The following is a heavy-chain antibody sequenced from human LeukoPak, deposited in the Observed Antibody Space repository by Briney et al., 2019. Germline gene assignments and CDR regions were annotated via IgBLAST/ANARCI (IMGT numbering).Heavy chain of an antibody. CDR1: GGSISSSPYY. D-gene: IGHD2-2*01. V-gene: IGHV4-39*01. CDR3: ARGSPTRSIVVVPAARTRGAFDI. Sequence: SETLSLTCTVSGGSISSSPYYWGWIRQPPGKGLEWIGTIYYSGSTYYNPSLKSRVTISVDTSKNQFSLKLSSVTAADTAVYYCARGSPTRSIVVVPAARTRGAFDIWGQGTMVTVSS. CDR2: IYYSGST. J-gene: IGHJ3*02.